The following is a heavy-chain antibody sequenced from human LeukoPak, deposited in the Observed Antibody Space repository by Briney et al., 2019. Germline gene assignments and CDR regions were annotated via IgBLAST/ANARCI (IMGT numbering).Heavy chain of an antibody. CDR1: GXSISSSNDY. V-gene: IGHV4-39*01. Sequence: PSETLSLTCTVSGXSISSSNDYWGWIRQPPGMGLEWIGGISYSGTTYYNPSLKSRVTISIDTSKNQFSLKLSSVTAADTAVYYCARTSQGAFDIWGQRTMVTVSS. CDR3: ARTSQGAFDI. J-gene: IGHJ3*02. CDR2: ISYSGTT.